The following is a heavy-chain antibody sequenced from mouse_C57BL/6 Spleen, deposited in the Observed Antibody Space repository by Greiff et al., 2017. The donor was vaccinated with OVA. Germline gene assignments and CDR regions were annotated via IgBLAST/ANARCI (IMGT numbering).Heavy chain of an antibody. CDR2: IYPRDGST. CDR3: ARFHLYDGYYGAMDY. V-gene: IGHV1-78*01. J-gene: IGHJ4*01. Sequence: VKLVESDAELVKPGASVKISCKVSGYTFTDHTIHWMKQRPEQGLEWIGYIYPRDGSTKYNEKFKGKATLTADKSSSTAYMQLNSLTSEDSAVYFCARFHLYDGYYGAMDYWGQGTSVTVSS. CDR1: GYTFTDHT. D-gene: IGHD2-3*01.